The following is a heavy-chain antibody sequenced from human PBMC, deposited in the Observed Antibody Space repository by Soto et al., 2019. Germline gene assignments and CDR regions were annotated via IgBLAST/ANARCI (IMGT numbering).Heavy chain of an antibody. V-gene: IGHV3-11*01. J-gene: IGHJ4*02. CDR2: ISGNGEVI. CDR1: GFTFSDYY. D-gene: IGHD4-17*01. Sequence: GSLILSCAASGFTFSDYYIHWIRRAPGKGLEWISYISGNGEVIQYAASARGRFTISRDNDENSVYLEMESLRDEDTALYYCARDVDADFRTDFDYWGRGTLVTVSS. CDR3: ARDVDADFRTDFDY.